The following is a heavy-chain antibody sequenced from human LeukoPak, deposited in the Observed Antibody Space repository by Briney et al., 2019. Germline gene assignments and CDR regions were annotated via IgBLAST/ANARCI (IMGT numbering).Heavy chain of an antibody. Sequence: ASVKVSCKASGYTFTSYGISWVRQAPGQGLEWMGWISAYNGNTNYAQKLQGRVTMTTDTSTSTAYMELRSLRSDDTAVYYCARVARDILIGYYIPNYFDYWAREPWSPSPQ. CDR3: ARVARDILIGYYIPNYFDY. CDR2: ISAYNGNT. CDR1: GYTFTSYG. D-gene: IGHD3-9*01. V-gene: IGHV1-18*01. J-gene: IGHJ4*02.